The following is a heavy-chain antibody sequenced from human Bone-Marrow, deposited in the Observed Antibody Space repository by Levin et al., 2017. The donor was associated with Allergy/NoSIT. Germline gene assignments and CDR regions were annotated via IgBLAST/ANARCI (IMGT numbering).Heavy chain of an antibody. D-gene: IGHD2-21*01. CDR2: FSVSNGNT. CDR3: ARGSSISSIDY. J-gene: IGHJ4*02. Sequence: GESLKISCKASGYTFTSYAINWVRQAPGQGLEWMGWFSVSNGNTNYAQRLRDRATMTSDTSTSTAYMELRILRSDDTAVYYCARGSSISSIDYWGQGTLVTVSS. CDR1: GYTFTSYA. V-gene: IGHV1-18*01.